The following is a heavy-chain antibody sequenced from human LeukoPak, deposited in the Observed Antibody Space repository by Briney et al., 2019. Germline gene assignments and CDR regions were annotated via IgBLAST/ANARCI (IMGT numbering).Heavy chain of an antibody. V-gene: IGHV3-30*02. D-gene: IGHD3-22*01. CDR3: AISMFPHYYDSSGPGYYYYGMDV. Sequence: TGGSLRLSCAASGFTFSSYGMHWVRQAPGKGLEWVAVIWYNGSNKYYADSVKGRFTISRDNSKNTLYLQMNSLRAEDTAVYYCAISMFPHYYDSSGPGYYYYGMDVWGQGTTVTVSS. CDR1: GFTFSSYG. CDR2: IWYNGSNK. J-gene: IGHJ6*02.